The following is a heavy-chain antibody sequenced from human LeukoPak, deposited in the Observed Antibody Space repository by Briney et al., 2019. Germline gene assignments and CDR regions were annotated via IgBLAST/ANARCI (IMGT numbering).Heavy chain of an antibody. Sequence: ASVKVSCKASGYTFTSYYMHWVRQAPGQGLEWMGIINPSGGSTSYAQKFHGRVTMTRDTSTSTVYMELSSLRSEDTAVYYCARVLERRYLDYWGQGTLVTVSS. J-gene: IGHJ4*02. CDR2: INPSGGST. CDR1: GYTFTSYY. V-gene: IGHV1-46*01. CDR3: ARVLERRYLDY. D-gene: IGHD1-1*01.